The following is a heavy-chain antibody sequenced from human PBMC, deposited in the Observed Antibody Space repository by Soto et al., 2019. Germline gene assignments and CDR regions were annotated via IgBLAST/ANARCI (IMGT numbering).Heavy chain of an antibody. CDR1: GYTFTSYA. D-gene: IGHD6-13*01. CDR3: ARAVGEYSSSWYRYFDY. J-gene: IGHJ4*02. V-gene: IGHV1-3*01. Sequence: ASVKVSCKASGYTFTSYAMHWVRQAPGQRLEWMGWINAGNGNTKYSQKFQGRVTITRDTSASTAYMELSSLRPEDTAVYYCARAVGEYSSSWYRYFDYWGQGTLVTVSS. CDR2: INAGNGNT.